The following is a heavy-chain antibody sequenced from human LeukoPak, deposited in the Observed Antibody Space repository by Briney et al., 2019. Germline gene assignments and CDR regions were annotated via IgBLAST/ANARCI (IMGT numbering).Heavy chain of an antibody. Sequence: KPSETLSLTCTVSGGSISSSSYYWGWIRQPPGKGLEWIGSIYYSGSTYYNPSLKSRVTISVDTSKNQFSLKLSSVTAADTAVYYCARAPRRDGYKLFDYWGQGTLVTVSS. D-gene: IGHD5-12*01. CDR2: IYYSGST. CDR3: ARAPRRDGYKLFDY. CDR1: GGSISSSSYY. V-gene: IGHV4-39*07. J-gene: IGHJ4*02.